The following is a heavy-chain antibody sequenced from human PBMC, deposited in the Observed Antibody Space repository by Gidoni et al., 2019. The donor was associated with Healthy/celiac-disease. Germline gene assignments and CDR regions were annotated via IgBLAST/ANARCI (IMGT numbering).Heavy chain of an antibody. V-gene: IGHV4-4*07. Sequence: QVQLQESGPGLVKPSETLSPTCTVSGGSISSYDWSWSRQPAGKGLEWIGLIYPSGSTNYNPSLKSRVTMSVDTSKNQFSLKLSSVTAADTAVYYCARDRYSSSSQGRGWFDPWGQGTLVTVSS. CDR3: ARDRYSSSSQGRGWFDP. CDR1: GGSISSYD. CDR2: IYPSGST. J-gene: IGHJ5*02. D-gene: IGHD6-6*01.